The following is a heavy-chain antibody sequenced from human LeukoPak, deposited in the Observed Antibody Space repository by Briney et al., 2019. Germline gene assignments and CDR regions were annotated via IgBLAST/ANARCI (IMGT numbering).Heavy chain of an antibody. Sequence: PGGSLRLSCAASGLTVSSNCMSWVRQAPGKGLEWVSVIYSGGSTYYADSVKGRFTISRDNSKNTLYLQMNSLRAEDTAVYYCARDRIVYCGGDCYRLDYWGQGTLVTVSS. V-gene: IGHV3-53*01. CDR1: GLTVSSNC. CDR3: ARDRIVYCGGDCYRLDY. CDR2: IYSGGST. J-gene: IGHJ4*02. D-gene: IGHD2-21*02.